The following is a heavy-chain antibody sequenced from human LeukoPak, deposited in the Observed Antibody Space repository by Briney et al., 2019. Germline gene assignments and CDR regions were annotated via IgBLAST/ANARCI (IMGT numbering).Heavy chain of an antibody. J-gene: IGHJ4*02. V-gene: IGHV3-33*01. D-gene: IGHD2-15*01. CDR1: GFTFSSYG. CDR2: IWYDGSNK. Sequence: PGRSLRLSCAASGFTFSSYGMHWVRQAPGKGLEWVAVIWYDGSNKYYADSVKGRFTISKDNSKNTLYLQMNSLRAEDTAVYYCARDLGYCSGGSCYPRGFDYWGQGTLVTVSP. CDR3: ARDLGYCSGGSCYPRGFDY.